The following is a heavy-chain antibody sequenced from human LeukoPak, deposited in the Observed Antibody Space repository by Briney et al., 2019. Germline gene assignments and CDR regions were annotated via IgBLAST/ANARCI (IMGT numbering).Heavy chain of an antibody. Sequence: GGSLRLSCVASGFGFSNYAMHWVRQAPGKGLEWVAVISYDGSNKYYADSVKGRFTISRDNSKNTLYLQMNSLRAEDTAVYYCAKSLKRRGGYCSSTSCYIFPGTYYYYMDVWGKGTTVTVSS. CDR2: ISYDGSNK. D-gene: IGHD2-2*02. J-gene: IGHJ6*03. V-gene: IGHV3-30-3*02. CDR1: GFGFSNYA. CDR3: AKSLKRRGGYCSSTSCYIFPGTYYYYMDV.